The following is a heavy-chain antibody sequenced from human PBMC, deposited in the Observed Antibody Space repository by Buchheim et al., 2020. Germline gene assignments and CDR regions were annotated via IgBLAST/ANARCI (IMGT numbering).Heavy chain of an antibody. V-gene: IGHV3-48*04. CDR3: ATALVAGNYYYYGMDV. J-gene: IGHJ6*02. CDR1: GFTFSSYS. D-gene: IGHD6-19*01. Sequence: EVQLVESGGGLVQPGGSLRLSCAASGFTFSSYSMNWVRQAPGKGLEWVSYISSSSSTIYYADSVKGRFTISRDNAKNSLFLQMNRLRAEDTAVYYCATALVAGNYYYYGMDVWGQGTT. CDR2: ISSSSSTI.